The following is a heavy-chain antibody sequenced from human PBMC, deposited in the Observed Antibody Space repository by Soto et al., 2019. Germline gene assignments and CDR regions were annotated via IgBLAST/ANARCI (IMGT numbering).Heavy chain of an antibody. J-gene: IGHJ6*02. CDR3: ARDYMITFGGVIVNDYGMDV. V-gene: IGHV3-48*03. D-gene: IGHD3-16*02. CDR2: ISSSGSTI. Sequence: HPGGSLRLSCAASGFTFSSYEMNWVRQAPGKGLEWVSYISSSGSTIYYADSVKGRFTISRDNAKNSLYLQMNSLRAEDTAVYYCARDYMITFGGVIVNDYGMDVWGQGTTVTVSS. CDR1: GFTFSSYE.